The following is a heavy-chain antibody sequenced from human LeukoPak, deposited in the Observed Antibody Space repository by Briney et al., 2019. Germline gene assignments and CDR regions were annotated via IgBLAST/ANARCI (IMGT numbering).Heavy chain of an antibody. CDR2: ISSSSSYI. Sequence: GGSLRLSCAASGFTFSSYSMNWVRQAPGKGLEWVSSISSSSSYIYYADSVKGRFTISRDNAKNSLYLQMNSLKTEDTAVYYCTTDLPYYDILTGYYDAFDIWGQGTMVTVSS. J-gene: IGHJ3*02. V-gene: IGHV3-21*03. D-gene: IGHD3-9*01. CDR1: GFTFSSYS. CDR3: TTDLPYYDILTGYYDAFDI.